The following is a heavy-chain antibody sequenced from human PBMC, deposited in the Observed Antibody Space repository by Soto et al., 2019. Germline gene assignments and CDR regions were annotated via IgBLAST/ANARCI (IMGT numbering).Heavy chain of an antibody. D-gene: IGHD3-10*01. V-gene: IGHV1-24*01. CDR1: GYTLTELS. Sequence: ASVKVSCTVSGYTLTELSMHLVRRAPGKGLEWMGGFDPEDGETIYAQKFQGRVTMTEDTSTDTAYMELSSLRSEDTAVYYCATFRVVWGNWFDPWGQGTLVTVSS. J-gene: IGHJ5*02. CDR2: FDPEDGET. CDR3: ATFRVVWGNWFDP.